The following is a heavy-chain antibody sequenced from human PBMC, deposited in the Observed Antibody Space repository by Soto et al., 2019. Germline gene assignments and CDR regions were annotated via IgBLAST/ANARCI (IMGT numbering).Heavy chain of an antibody. V-gene: IGHV4-4*07. CDR3: ANDVSSRRWFDP. CDR1: GASIRSYH. D-gene: IGHD3-16*01. Sequence: QVQLQESGPGLVKPSETLSLTCAVSGASIRSYHWSWIRQPAGKGLEWIGRMQHTGNTNYNPSLKSRVTMSVDTSKNQISLKMPSVTAADTAVYFCANDVSSRRWFDPWGPGILVIVSS. CDR2: MQHTGNT. J-gene: IGHJ5*02.